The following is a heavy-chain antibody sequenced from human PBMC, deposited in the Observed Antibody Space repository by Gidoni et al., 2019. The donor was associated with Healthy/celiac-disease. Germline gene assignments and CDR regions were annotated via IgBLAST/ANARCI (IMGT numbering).Heavy chain of an antibody. D-gene: IGHD1-26*01. V-gene: IGHV4-59*01. Sequence: QVQLQESGPGLVKPSETLSLTCTVSGGSISSYYLSWIRQPPGKGLEWIGYIYYSGSTNYNPSLKSRVTISVDTSKSQFSLKLSSVTAADTAVYYCARVDEMATRIVGATSSYWYFDLWGRGTLVTVSS. CDR3: ARVDEMATRIVGATSSYWYFDL. CDR2: IYYSGST. J-gene: IGHJ2*01. CDR1: GGSISSYY.